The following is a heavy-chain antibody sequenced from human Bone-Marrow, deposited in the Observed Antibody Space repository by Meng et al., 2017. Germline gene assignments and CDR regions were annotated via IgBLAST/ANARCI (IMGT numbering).Heavy chain of an antibody. J-gene: IGHJ4*02. V-gene: IGHV3-30*04. Sequence: GSLRLSCAASGFTFSSYAMHWVRQAPGKGLEWVAVISYDGSNKYYADSVKGRFTISRDNSKNTLYLQMNSLRAEDTAVYYCARDGAGWFDYWGQGTLVTVSS. CDR2: ISYDGSNK. CDR3: ARDGAGWFDY. CDR1: GFTFSSYA. D-gene: IGHD6-13*01.